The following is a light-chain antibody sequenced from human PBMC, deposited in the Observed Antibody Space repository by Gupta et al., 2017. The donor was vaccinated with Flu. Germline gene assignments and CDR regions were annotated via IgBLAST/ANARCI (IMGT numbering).Light chain of an antibody. CDR3: QQYNSYSQYS. CDR2: KAS. V-gene: IGKV1-5*03. Sequence: QMTQSPSTLSASVGDRVTITCRASQSISSWLAWYQQKPGKAPKLLIYKASSLESGVPSRFSGSGSGTEFTLTISSLQPDDFATYYCQQYNSYSQYSFGQGTKLEIK. CDR1: QSISSW. J-gene: IGKJ2*03.